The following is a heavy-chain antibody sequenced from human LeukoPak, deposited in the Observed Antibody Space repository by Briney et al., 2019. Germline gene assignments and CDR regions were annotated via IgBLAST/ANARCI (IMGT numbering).Heavy chain of an antibody. V-gene: IGHV4-34*01. CDR1: GGPFSGYY. CDR2: INHSGST. CDR3: ARRIIVLWFGELSPAV. Sequence: SEPLSLPCAVYGGPFSGYYWSWIPQPPGKGLEWFGEINHSGSTNYNPSLKSRVTISVDTSKNQFSLKQSSVTAADTAVYYCARRIIVLWFGELSPAVWGEGTTVTASS. J-gene: IGHJ6*04. D-gene: IGHD3-10*01.